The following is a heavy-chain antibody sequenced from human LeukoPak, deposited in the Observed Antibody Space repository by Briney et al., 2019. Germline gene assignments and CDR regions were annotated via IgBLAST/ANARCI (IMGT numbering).Heavy chain of an antibody. CDR3: AKGKDRSSSFIDY. CDR1: GFTFSSYA. D-gene: IGHD6-6*01. Sequence: GGSLRLSCAASGFTFSSYAMSWVRQAPGKGLEWVSAISGSGGSTYYADSVKGRFTISSDNSKNTLYLQMNSLRAEDTAVYYCAKGKDRSSSFIDYWGHGTLVTVSS. V-gene: IGHV3-23*01. CDR2: ISGSGGST. J-gene: IGHJ4*01.